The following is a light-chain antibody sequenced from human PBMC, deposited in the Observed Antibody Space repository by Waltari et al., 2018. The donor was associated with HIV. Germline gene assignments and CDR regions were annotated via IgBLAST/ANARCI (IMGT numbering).Light chain of an antibody. Sequence: QSVVTQPPSASGTLGQRVTISCSGGTSNIGSNSVYWYQHLPGTSPKLLIYMNDQRPSGVPDRISGSKSGTSASLAISGLRYEDEADYYCASWDDSLGGYWIFGGGTNLTVL. CDR1: TSNIGSNS. CDR3: ASWDDSLGGYWI. CDR2: MND. V-gene: IGLV1-47*01. J-gene: IGLJ2*01.